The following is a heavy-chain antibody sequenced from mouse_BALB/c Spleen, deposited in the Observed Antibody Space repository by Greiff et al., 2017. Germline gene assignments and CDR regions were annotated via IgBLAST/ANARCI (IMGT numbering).Heavy chain of an antibody. CDR1: GFTFTDYY. V-gene: IGHV7-3*02. J-gene: IGHJ4*01. D-gene: IGHD3-3*01. Sequence: EVKLMESGGGLVQPGGSLRLSCATSGFTFTDYYMSWVRQPPGKALEWLGFIRNKANGYTTEYSASVKGRFTISRYNSQSILYLQMNTLRAEDSATYYCARERGRDAMDYWGQGTSVTVSS. CDR2: IRNKANGYTT. CDR3: ARERGRDAMDY.